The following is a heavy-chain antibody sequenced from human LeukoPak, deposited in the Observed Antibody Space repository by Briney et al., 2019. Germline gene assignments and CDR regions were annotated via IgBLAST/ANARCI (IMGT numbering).Heavy chain of an antibody. D-gene: IGHD5-18*01. CDR3: ATGYTYDYSLY. Sequence: ASVNFTCKVSGDTVTGFSIHWVRQAPGQGQEWMGGFDPEGGARIFAQKFQGKVTIPEDTSTDTAYTDLSRLRSEDTAVYYCATGYTYDYSLYWGQGTLVTVSS. J-gene: IGHJ4*02. V-gene: IGHV1-24*01. CDR1: GDTVTGFS. CDR2: FDPEGGAR.